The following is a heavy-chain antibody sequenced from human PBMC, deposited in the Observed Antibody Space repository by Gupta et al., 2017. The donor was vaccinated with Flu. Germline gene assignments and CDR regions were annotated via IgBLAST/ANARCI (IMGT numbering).Heavy chain of an antibody. J-gene: IGHJ4*02. D-gene: IGHD3-16*01. CDR2: IKQDGSEK. V-gene: IGHV3-7*01. CDR1: GFIFSNYW. CDR3: ARGSGGGFNS. Sequence: EVKLVASGGGLVQPGGSLRLSCAASGFIFSNYWMIWVRQAPGKGLEWVANIKQDGSEKYYVDSVKGRFTISRDNAKNSLFLQMSSLRAEDTAVYYCARGSGGGFNSWGQGTLVTVSS.